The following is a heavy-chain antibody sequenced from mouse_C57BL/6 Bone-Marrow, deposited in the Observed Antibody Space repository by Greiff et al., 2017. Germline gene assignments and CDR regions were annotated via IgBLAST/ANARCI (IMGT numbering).Heavy chain of an antibody. CDR2: IYPGDGDT. CDR1: GYAFTSYW. Sequence: VQLQQSGAELVKPGASVKISCKASGYAFTSYWMNWVKQRPGKGLEWIGQIYPGDGDTNYNGKFKGKATLTADKSSSTAYMQLSSLTSEDSAVYFCARGGGYDYAGFAYWGQGTLVTVSA. V-gene: IGHV1-80*01. J-gene: IGHJ3*01. CDR3: ARGGGYDYAGFAY. D-gene: IGHD2-4*01.